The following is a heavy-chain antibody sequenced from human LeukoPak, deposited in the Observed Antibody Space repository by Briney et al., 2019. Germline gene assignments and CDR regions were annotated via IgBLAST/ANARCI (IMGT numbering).Heavy chain of an antibody. D-gene: IGHD2-2*01. Sequence: NASETLSLTCAVSGYSISSGYYWSWIRQPPGKGLEWIGYIYYSGSTYYNPSLKSRVTISVDTSKNQFSLKLSSVTAADTAVYYCARGRKDIVVVPAASPLLYYYYYYMDVWGKGTTVTVSS. CDR3: ARGRKDIVVVPAASPLLYYYYYYMDV. CDR2: IYYSGST. CDR1: GYSISSGYY. J-gene: IGHJ6*03. V-gene: IGHV4-30-4*08.